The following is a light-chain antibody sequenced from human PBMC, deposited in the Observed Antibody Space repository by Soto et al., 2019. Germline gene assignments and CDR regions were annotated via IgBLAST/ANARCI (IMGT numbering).Light chain of an antibody. Sequence: EIVMTQSPATLSVSPGERASLSCRASQSVSSNLAWYQQKPGQAPRRLIYGASTRATGIPARFSGSGSGTEFTLTISSLQSEDFAVYCCQQYNNWPQTFGQGTKVEIK. CDR2: GAS. CDR1: QSVSSN. V-gene: IGKV3-15*01. J-gene: IGKJ1*01. CDR3: QQYNNWPQT.